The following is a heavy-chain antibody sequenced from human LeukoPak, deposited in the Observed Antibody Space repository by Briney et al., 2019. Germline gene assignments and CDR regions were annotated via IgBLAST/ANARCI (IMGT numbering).Heavy chain of an antibody. V-gene: IGHV1-69*13. CDR1: GYTFTSYA. Sequence: EASVKVSCKASGYTFTSYAISWVRQAPGQGLEWMGGIIPIFGTANYAQKFQGRATITADESTSTAYMELSSLRSEDTAVYYCARSTNTYYYDSSGYFDYWGQGTLVTVSS. D-gene: IGHD3-22*01. CDR2: IIPIFGTA. J-gene: IGHJ4*02. CDR3: ARSTNTYYYDSSGYFDY.